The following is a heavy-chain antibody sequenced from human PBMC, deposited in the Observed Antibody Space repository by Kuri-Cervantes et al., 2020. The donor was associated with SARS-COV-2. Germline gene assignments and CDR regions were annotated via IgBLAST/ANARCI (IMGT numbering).Heavy chain of an antibody. CDR3: ARHDY. CDR1: GGSISSGGYY. J-gene: IGHJ4*02. Sequence: ESLKISCTVSGGSISSGGYYWGWIREPPGKGLEFIGTIYYDGRTSYNTSLKSRFTISVDMSKNQFSLKLSSVTAADTAVYYCARHDYWGQGTLVTVSS. V-gene: IGHV4-39*01. CDR2: IYYDGRT.